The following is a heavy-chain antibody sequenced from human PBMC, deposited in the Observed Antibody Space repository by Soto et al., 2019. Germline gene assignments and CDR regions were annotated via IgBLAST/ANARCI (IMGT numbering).Heavy chain of an antibody. J-gene: IGHJ4*02. CDR3: ANDRLAGNFDY. V-gene: IGHV3-23*01. Sequence: EVQVLDSGGGVVQPGGSLRLSCAASGFTFNNYAMNWVRQAPGKGLEWVATISATGGSTYYADSVKGRFTISRDNSKNTLYLHMNGLRVEDTAVYYCANDRLAGNFDYWGQGTQVTVSS. CDR2: ISATGGST. CDR1: GFTFNNYA.